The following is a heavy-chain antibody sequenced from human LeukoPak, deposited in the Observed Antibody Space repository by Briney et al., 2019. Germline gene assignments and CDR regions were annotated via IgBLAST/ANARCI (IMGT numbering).Heavy chain of an antibody. CDR1: GFTLITFS. Sequence: PGGSLRLSCAASGFTLITFSMNWVRQAPGKGLEWVSSISTTGTYIYYADSVRGRFTISRDNAKNSLYLQMNSLRAEDTAVYYCAAGSTTCNSCGWFDPWGQGTLVTVSS. D-gene: IGHD2-2*01. J-gene: IGHJ5*02. V-gene: IGHV3-21*01. CDR3: AAGSTTCNSCGWFDP. CDR2: ISTTGTYI.